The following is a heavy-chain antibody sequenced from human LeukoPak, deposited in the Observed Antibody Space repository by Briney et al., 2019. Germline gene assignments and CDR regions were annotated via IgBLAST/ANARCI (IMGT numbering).Heavy chain of an antibody. D-gene: IGHD3-22*01. Sequence: GGSLRLSCAASGFTFSNYWMSWVRQAPGKGLEWVANIKQDRSEKYYVDSVKGRFTISRDNAKNSLYLQMNSLRAEDTAVYYCANPNYYDSSGYYSDDYWGQGTLVTVSS. V-gene: IGHV3-7*01. J-gene: IGHJ4*02. CDR3: ANPNYYDSSGYYSDDY. CDR2: IKQDRSEK. CDR1: GFTFSNYW.